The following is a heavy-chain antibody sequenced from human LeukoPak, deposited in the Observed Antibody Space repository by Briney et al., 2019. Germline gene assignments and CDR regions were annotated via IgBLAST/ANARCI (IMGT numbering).Heavy chain of an antibody. Sequence: SETLSLTCTVSGGSISSYYWSWIRQPPGKGLEWIGYIYYSGSTNYNPSLKSRVTISVDTSKNQFSLKLSSVTAADTAVYYCARGLGRFLEWLSSRWFDPWGQGTLVTVSS. CDR2: IYYSGST. CDR1: GGSISSYY. CDR3: ARGLGRFLEWLSSRWFDP. V-gene: IGHV4-59*01. D-gene: IGHD3-3*01. J-gene: IGHJ5*02.